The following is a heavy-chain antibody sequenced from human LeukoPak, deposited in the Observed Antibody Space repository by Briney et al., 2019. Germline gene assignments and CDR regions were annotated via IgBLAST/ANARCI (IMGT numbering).Heavy chain of an antibody. CDR2: IIPIFGTA. CDR1: GGTFSNYA. J-gene: IGHJ6*02. D-gene: IGHD4-17*01. V-gene: IGHV1-69*06. CDR3: ASLAPYYGDYGINYYYYYGMDV. Sequence: GSSVKVSCKASGGTFSNYAISWVRQAPGQGLEWMGGIIPIFGTANYAQKFQGRVTITADKSTSTAYMELSSLRSEDTAVYYCASLAPYYGDYGINYYYYYGMDVWGQGTAVTVSS.